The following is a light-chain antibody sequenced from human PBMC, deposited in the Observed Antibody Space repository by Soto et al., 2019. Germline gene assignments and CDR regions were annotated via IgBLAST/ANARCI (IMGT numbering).Light chain of an antibody. J-gene: IGLJ2*01. Sequence: QSVLTQPASVSGSPGQSITISCTGTNSDVGGYNYVSWYQQHPGKAPKLMIYDVSNRPSGVSNRFSGSKSGNTASLTISGLQAEDEADYYCSSYTSSSTLEVVFGGGTKLTVL. CDR3: SSYTSSSTLEVV. V-gene: IGLV2-14*01. CDR2: DVS. CDR1: NSDVGGYNY.